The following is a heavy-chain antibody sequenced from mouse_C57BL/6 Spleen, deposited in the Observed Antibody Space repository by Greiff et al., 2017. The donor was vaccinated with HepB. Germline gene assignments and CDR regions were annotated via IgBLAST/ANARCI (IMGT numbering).Heavy chain of an antibody. Sequence: VKLQQPGAELVKPGASVKLSCKASGYTFTSYWMQWVKQRPGQGLEWIGEIDPSDSYTNYNQKFKGKATLTVDTSSSTAYMQLSSLTSEDSAVYYCARYYYGSSLFDYWGQGTTLTVSS. V-gene: IGHV1-50*01. CDR3: ARYYYGSSLFDY. J-gene: IGHJ2*01. CDR2: IDPSDSYT. CDR1: GYTFTSYW. D-gene: IGHD1-1*01.